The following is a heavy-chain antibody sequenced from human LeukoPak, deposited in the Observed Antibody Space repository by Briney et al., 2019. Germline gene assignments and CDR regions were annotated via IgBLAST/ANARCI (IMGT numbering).Heavy chain of an antibody. V-gene: IGHV6-1*01. J-gene: IGHJ4*02. CDR1: GDTVSSNSAA. D-gene: IGHD3-16*01. CDR2: TYYRSKWYN. CDR3: ARAPRGIFDY. Sequence: SQTLSLTCAISGDTVSSNSAAWSWIRQSPSKGLEWLGRTYYRSKWYNDYSVSVKSRITINPDTSKIKFSLQLNSVTREDTAVYYCARAPRGIFDYWGQGTLVTVSS.